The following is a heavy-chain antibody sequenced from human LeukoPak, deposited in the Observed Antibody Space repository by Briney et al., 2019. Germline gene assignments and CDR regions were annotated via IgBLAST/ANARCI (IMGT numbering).Heavy chain of an antibody. CDR3: ARSRRFLDAYYFDY. J-gene: IGHJ4*02. Sequence: PSETLSLTCTVSGGSISSYYWSWIRQPPGKGLEWIGYVYYSGSTNYNPSLKSRVTISLDTSKNQFSLKLSSVTAADTAVYYCARSRRFLDAYYFDYWGQGTLVTVSS. CDR2: VYYSGST. V-gene: IGHV4-59*01. CDR1: GGSISSYY. D-gene: IGHD3-3*01.